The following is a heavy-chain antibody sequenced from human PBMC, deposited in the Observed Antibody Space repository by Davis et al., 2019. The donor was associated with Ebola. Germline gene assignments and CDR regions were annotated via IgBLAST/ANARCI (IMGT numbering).Heavy chain of an antibody. CDR3: ARVRRDGYNYFDS. J-gene: IGHJ4*02. Sequence: GGSLRLSCEASGFTFSRYGMNWVRQAPGKGLEWISYVSRSGNTMYYAESVKGRFTVSRDSAKNSLYLQMSTLRAEDTAVYYCARVRRDGYNYFDSWGQGTLVTVSS. CDR1: GFTFSRYG. CDR2: VSRSGNTM. D-gene: IGHD5-24*01. V-gene: IGHV3-48*03.